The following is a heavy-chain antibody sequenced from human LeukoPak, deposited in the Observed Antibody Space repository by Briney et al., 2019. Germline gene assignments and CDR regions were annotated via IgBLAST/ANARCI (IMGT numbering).Heavy chain of an antibody. Sequence: SETLSLTCTVSGGSISSYYWSWIRQPPGKGLEWIGYIYCSGSTNYNPSLKSRVTISVDTSKNQFSLKLSSVTAADTAVYYCARSAYYFDYWGQGTLVTVSS. V-gene: IGHV4-59*01. CDR2: IYCSGST. CDR3: ARSAYYFDY. CDR1: GGSISSYY. J-gene: IGHJ4*02.